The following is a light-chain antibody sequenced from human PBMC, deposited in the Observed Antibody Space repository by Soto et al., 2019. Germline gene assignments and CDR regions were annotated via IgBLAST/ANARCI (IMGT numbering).Light chain of an antibody. CDR1: QSVSNN. Sequence: EIVMTQSPATLSVSPGERATLSCMASQSVSNNLAWYQQKPGQAPRLLIYGASTRATGIPARFSGSGSGTEFTLIISSLQSEDFAVYYCQQYYEWVTFGGGTKVEIK. CDR3: QQYYEWVT. J-gene: IGKJ4*01. CDR2: GAS. V-gene: IGKV3-15*01.